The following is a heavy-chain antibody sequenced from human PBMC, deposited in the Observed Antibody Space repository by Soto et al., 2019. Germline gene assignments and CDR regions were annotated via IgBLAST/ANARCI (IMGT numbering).Heavy chain of an antibody. D-gene: IGHD3-22*01. V-gene: IGHV3-33*01. J-gene: IGHJ6*02. Sequence: QLVESGGGVVQPGGSLRLSCSATPSAFTFSDRGMHWVRQTPGKGLEWLAVIWFDGYNRYYADSVKGRFTISRDNSEHSLYLQMNSLSDEDTGVYYCASSGLGEFTSMINYCYCGLEVWGQGTTVAVSS. CDR1: AFTFSDRG. CDR2: IWFDGYNR. CDR3: ASSGLGEFTSMINYCYCGLEV.